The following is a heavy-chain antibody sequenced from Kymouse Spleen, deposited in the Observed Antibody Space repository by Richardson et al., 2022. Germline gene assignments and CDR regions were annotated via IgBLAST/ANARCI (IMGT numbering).Heavy chain of an antibody. CDR2: IRSKANSYAT. CDR1: GFTFSGSA. D-gene: IGHD3-9*01. J-gene: IGHJ4*02. V-gene: IGHV3-73*02. Sequence: EVQLVESGGGLVQPGGSLKLSCAASGFTFSGSAMHWVRQASGKGLEWVGRIRSKANSYATAYAASVKGRFTISRDDSKNTAYLQMNSLKTEDTAVYYCTSSHYDILTGYYNYWGQGTLVTVSS. CDR3: TSSHYDILTGYYNY.